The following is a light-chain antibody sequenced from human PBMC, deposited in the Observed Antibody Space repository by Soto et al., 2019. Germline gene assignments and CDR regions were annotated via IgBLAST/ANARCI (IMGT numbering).Light chain of an antibody. J-gene: IGLJ1*01. Sequence: LTQPPSASGSPGQSVTISCTGTSSDVGGYNYVSWYQQHPGKAPKLMIYEVSKRPSGVPDRFSGSKSGNTASLTVSGLQAEDEADYYCSSYAGSNNRVFGTGAKVTVL. V-gene: IGLV2-8*01. CDR3: SSYAGSNNRV. CDR2: EVS. CDR1: SSDVGGYNY.